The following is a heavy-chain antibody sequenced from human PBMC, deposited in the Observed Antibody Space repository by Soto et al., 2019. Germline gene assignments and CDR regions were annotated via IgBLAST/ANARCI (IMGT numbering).Heavy chain of an antibody. CDR3: ARDLISSGWYGGEGRPYYYGMDV. CDR1: GYTFTSYY. V-gene: IGHV1-46*01. Sequence: QVQLVQSGAEVKKPGASVKVSCKASGYTFTSYYMHWVRQAPGQGLEWMGIINPSGGSTSYAQKFQGRVTMTRDTSTSTVYMELSSLISEDTAVYYCARDLISSGWYGGEGRPYYYGMDVWGQGTTVTVSS. D-gene: IGHD6-19*01. CDR2: INPSGGST. J-gene: IGHJ6*02.